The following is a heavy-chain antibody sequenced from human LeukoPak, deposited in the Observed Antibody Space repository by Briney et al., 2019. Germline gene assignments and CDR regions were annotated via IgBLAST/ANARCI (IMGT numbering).Heavy chain of an antibody. CDR2: IIPIFGTA. J-gene: IGHJ4*02. CDR3: ARPQLTYRLLWFGELSV. D-gene: IGHD3-10*01. Sequence: GASVKVSCKASGGTFSSYAISWVRQAPGQGLEWMGGIIPIFGTANYAQKFQGRVTITADESTSTAYMELSSLRSEDTAVYYCARPQLTYRLLWFGELSVWGQGTLVTVSS. CDR1: GGTFSSYA. V-gene: IGHV1-69*13.